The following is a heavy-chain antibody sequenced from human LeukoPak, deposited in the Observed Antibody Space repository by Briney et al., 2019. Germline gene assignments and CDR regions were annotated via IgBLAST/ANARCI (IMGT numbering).Heavy chain of an antibody. J-gene: IGHJ4*02. V-gene: IGHV3-30*04. CDR2: ISYDGRDK. CDR1: GFTFSRYP. CDR3: ARDGIAAAGTDY. Sequence: PGGSLRLSCAASGFTFSRYPMHWVRQAPGRGLEWVAVISYDGRDKHHADSVRGRFTISRDNSKNTLYLQMNSLRAEDTAVYSCARDGIAAAGTDYWGQGTLVTVSS. D-gene: IGHD6-13*01.